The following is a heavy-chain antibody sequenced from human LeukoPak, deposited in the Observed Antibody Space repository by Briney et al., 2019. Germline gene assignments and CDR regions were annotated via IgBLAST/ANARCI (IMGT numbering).Heavy chain of an antibody. CDR1: GFIFSNYW. CDR2: INIEGSRT. D-gene: IGHD2-2*01. J-gene: IGHJ4*02. Sequence: GGSLRLSCAGSGFIFSNYWVHWVRQAPGKGLVWVSRINIEGSRTDYADSVRGRFTISRDNAKNSLYLQMNSLRAEDTAVYYCAREGVVVSAAVDYWGQGTLVTVSS. V-gene: IGHV3-74*01. CDR3: AREGVVVSAAVDY.